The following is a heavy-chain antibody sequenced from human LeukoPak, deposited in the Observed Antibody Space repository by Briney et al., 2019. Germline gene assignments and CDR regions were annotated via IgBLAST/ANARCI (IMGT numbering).Heavy chain of an antibody. CDR1: GFTFNSFA. CDR3: AKDATPYY. CDR2: ISGSGGST. Sequence: GGSLRLSCAASGFTFNSFAMTWVRQAPGKGVEWVSGISGSGGSTYYADSVNGRFTISRDNYKNTLYLQMNSLRADDTAVYYCAKDATPYYWGQGTLVTVSS. J-gene: IGHJ4*02. V-gene: IGHV3-23*01. D-gene: IGHD5-12*01.